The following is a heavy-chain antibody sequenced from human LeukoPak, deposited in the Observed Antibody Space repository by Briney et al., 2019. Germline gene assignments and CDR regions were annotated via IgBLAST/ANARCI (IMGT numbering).Heavy chain of an antibody. CDR3: ARMTHSGSYYFDY. V-gene: IGHV3-48*02. D-gene: IGHD1-26*01. Sequence: PGRSLRLSCVASGFTFSRYNMNWVRQAPGKGLEWVSYISSSSSTIYYADSMKGRFTISRDNAKTSLYLQMNSLRDEDTAVYYCARMTHSGSYYFDYWGQGTLVTVSS. J-gene: IGHJ4*02. CDR2: ISSSSSTI. CDR1: GFTFSRYN.